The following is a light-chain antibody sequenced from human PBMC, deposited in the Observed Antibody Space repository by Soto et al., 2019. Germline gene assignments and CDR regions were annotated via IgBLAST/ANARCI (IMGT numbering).Light chain of an antibody. Sequence: QSALTQPASVSGSPGQSITISCTGTSSDVGGYTYVSWYQQHPGKAPKLIIYDVSNRPSGVSNRFSGSKSGNTASLTISGLQAEDEADYYCSSYTGSSTLVFGGGTKLTVL. CDR3: SSYTGSSTLV. V-gene: IGLV2-14*03. CDR1: SSDVGGYTY. CDR2: DVS. J-gene: IGLJ2*01.